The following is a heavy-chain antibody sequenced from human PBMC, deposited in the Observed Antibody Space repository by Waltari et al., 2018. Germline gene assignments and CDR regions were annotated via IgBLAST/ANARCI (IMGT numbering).Heavy chain of an antibody. CDR1: GGSFSGYY. Sequence: QVQLQQWGAGLLKPSETLSLTCAVYGGSFSGYYWSWIRQPPGKGLEWIGEINHSGSTNYNPSLKSRVTISVDTSKNQFSLKLSSVTAADTAVYYCARENPRYYYYGMDVWGQGTTVTVSS. J-gene: IGHJ6*02. CDR2: INHSGST. V-gene: IGHV4-34*01. CDR3: ARENPRYYYYGMDV.